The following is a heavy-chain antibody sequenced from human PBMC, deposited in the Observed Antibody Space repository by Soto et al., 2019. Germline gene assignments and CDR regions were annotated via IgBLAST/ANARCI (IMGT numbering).Heavy chain of an antibody. CDR1: GYSFTSYW. D-gene: IGHD2-8*01. CDR2: IYPGDSDT. CDR3: ARESPSPNSGYYYYCMHV. J-gene: IGHJ6*02. V-gene: IGHV5-51*01. Sequence: GESLKISCKGSGYSFTSYWIGWVRQMPGKGLEWMGIIYPGDSDTRYSPSFQGQVTISADKSISTAYLQWSGLKASDTAMYYCARESPSPNSGYYYYCMHVWGQGTTVMVSS.